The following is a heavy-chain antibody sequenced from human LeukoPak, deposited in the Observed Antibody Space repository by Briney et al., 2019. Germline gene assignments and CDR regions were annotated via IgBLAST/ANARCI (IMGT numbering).Heavy chain of an antibody. Sequence: GGSLRLSCAASGLTFSSYGMSWVRQAPGKGLEWGSGISGSGDGTYYADSVKGRFTISRDNSENTLYLQMISLRAEDTAVYYCAKARTTVTTYVDYWGQGTLVTVSS. CDR3: AKARTTVTTYVDY. CDR1: GLTFSSYG. D-gene: IGHD4-17*01. CDR2: ISGSGDGT. J-gene: IGHJ4*02. V-gene: IGHV3-23*01.